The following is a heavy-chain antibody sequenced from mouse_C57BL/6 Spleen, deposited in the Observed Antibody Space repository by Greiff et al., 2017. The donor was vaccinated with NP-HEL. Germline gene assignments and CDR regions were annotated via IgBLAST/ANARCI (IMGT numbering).Heavy chain of an antibody. D-gene: IGHD1-1*01. CDR1: GYAFSSSW. CDR2: IYPGDGDT. Sequence: QVQLKQSGPELVKPGASVKISCKASGYAFSSSWMNWVKQRPGKGLEWIGRIYPGDGDTNYNGKFKGKATLTADKSSSTAYMQLSSLTSEDSAVYFCASPPYYGSSDVWGTGTTVTVSS. V-gene: IGHV1-82*01. CDR3: ASPPYYGSSDV. J-gene: IGHJ1*03.